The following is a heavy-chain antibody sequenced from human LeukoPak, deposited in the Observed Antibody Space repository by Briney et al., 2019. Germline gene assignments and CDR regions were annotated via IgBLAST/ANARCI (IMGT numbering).Heavy chain of an antibody. CDR1: VYPYSLYS. V-gene: IGHV3-21*01. Sequence: GGTQRLFRAACVYPYSLYSTNWVTRPRAKGWECVLSHSSSSSYIQYADAVKGRVSITRDNAKNTLYLQMDSLRAEYTAVYFCASPPAAHSVVAAAGIRGMGGEYYYYMDVWGKGTTVTVSS. D-gene: IGHD6-13*01. CDR3: ASPPAAHSVVAAAGIRGMGGEYYYYMDV. J-gene: IGHJ6*03. CDR2: HSSSSSYI.